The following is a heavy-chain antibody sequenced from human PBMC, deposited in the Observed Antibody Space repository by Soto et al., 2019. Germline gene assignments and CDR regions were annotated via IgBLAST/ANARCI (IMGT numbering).Heavy chain of an antibody. J-gene: IGHJ6*02. D-gene: IGHD1-20*01. CDR2: IYYSEST. Sequence: SETLSLTCTVSGGSISSSSYYWACLRQPPGKGLEWIGSIYYSESTYYNPSLKSRVTISVDTSKNQFSLKLSSVTAADAAVHYCARQSRSGSLDNGNGMDVWGQGTTVTVSS. CDR1: GGSISSSSYY. V-gene: IGHV4-39*01. CDR3: ARQSRSGSLDNGNGMDV.